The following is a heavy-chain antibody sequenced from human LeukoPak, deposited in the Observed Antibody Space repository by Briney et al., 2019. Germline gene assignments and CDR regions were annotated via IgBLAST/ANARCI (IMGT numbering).Heavy chain of an antibody. Sequence: GASVKVSCKPSGYTFTNYFIHWVRQAPGLGPEWMGWINPNSGATKYAQRFQAKVTVTRDTSISTAYMELSGLRSDDTAVYYCVRDGRQYGSGDYIGFDPWGQGALVTVSS. V-gene: IGHV1-2*02. D-gene: IGHD3-10*01. CDR3: VRDGRQYGSGDYIGFDP. CDR1: GYTFTNYF. CDR2: INPNSGAT. J-gene: IGHJ5*02.